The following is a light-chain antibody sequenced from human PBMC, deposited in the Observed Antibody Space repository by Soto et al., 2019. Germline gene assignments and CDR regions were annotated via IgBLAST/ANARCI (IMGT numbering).Light chain of an antibody. J-gene: IGKJ5*01. Sequence: EIVLPQSPGTLSLSPGERVTLSCRASQSVNNNFLSCYQQKPGQAPRLLIYAASSGATGIPDRFSGSGSGTDFTLTINRLEPEDFVVYYCQYYGNSRITFGQGTRLEIK. V-gene: IGKV3-20*01. CDR3: QYYGNSRIT. CDR2: AAS. CDR1: QSVNNNF.